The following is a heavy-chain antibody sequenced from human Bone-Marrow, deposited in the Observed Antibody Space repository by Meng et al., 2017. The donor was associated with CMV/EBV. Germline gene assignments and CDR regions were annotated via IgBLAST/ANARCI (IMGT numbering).Heavy chain of an antibody. CDR3: ARDVGEYLPMAFDY. J-gene: IGHJ4*02. D-gene: IGHD3-10*01. Sequence: GGSLRLSCAASGFTFSSYSMNWVRQAPGKGLEWVSSISSSSSYIYYADSVKGRFTISRDNAKNSLYLQTNSLRAEDTAVYYCARDVGEYLPMAFDYWGQGTLVTVSS. CDR2: ISSSSSYI. V-gene: IGHV3-21*01. CDR1: GFTFSSYS.